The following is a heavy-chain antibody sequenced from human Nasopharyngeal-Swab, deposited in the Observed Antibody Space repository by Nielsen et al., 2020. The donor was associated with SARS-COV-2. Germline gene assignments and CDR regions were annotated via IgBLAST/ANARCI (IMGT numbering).Heavy chain of an antibody. CDR3: AREYQLLAPLDY. Sequence: GESLKISCAASGFTFSSYSMNWVRQAPGKGLEWVSSISSSSYIYYADSVKGRFTISRDNAKNSLYLQMNSLRAEDTAVYYCAREYQLLAPLDYWGQGTLVTVSS. V-gene: IGHV3-21*01. CDR1: GFTFSSYS. J-gene: IGHJ4*02. D-gene: IGHD2-2*01. CDR2: ISSSSYI.